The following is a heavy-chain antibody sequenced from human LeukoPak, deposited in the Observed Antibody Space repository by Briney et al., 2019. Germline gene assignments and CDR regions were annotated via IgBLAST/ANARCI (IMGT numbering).Heavy chain of an antibody. CDR2: TNEDGSEK. Sequence: GALRLSCVALEFSFETYWMSWVRQAPGKGPEWVANTNEDGSEKHYVGSVRGRFTISRDNADNSLHLQMNSLRPEDMAVYYCARGENMDVRGKGTTVTVSS. J-gene: IGHJ6*03. D-gene: IGHD5-24*01. CDR3: ARGENMDV. V-gene: IGHV3-7*01. CDR1: EFSFETYW.